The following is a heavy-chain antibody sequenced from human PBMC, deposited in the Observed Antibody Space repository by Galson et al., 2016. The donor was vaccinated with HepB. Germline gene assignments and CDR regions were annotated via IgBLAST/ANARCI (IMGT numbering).Heavy chain of an antibody. CDR2: INPSGTSR. D-gene: IGHD4-23*01. V-gene: IGHV1-46*01. Sequence: SVKVSCKASGYTFTKYWMHWVRQAPGQGLEWMGLINPSGTSRRYAEKFQGRVTLTRDTSTSTDYMELSSLRSEDTAVYYCARDNSMMETSWWFDPWGQGTLGTVPA. J-gene: IGHJ5*02. CDR3: ARDNSMMETSWWFDP. CDR1: GYTFTKYW.